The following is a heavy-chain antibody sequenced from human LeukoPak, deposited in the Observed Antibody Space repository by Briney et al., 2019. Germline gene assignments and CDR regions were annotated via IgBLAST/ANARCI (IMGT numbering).Heavy chain of an antibody. CDR1: GGSISSGGYS. D-gene: IGHD1-14*01. CDR3: AAHRAATYYFDY. Sequence: PSQTLSLTCAVSGGSISSGGYSWSWIRQPPGKGLEWIGYIYHSGSTYYNPSLKSRVTISVDRSKNQFSLKLSSVTAADTAVYYCAAHRAATYYFDYWGQGTLVTVSS. J-gene: IGHJ4*02. V-gene: IGHV4-30-2*01. CDR2: IYHSGST.